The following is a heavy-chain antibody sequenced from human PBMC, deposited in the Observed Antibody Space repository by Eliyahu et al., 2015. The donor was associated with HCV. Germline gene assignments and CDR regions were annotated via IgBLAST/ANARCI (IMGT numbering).Heavy chain of an antibody. Sequence: TGTLSLTCAVYGGSFSGYYWSWIRQPPGKGLEWIGEINHSGSTNYNPSLKSRVTISVDTSKNQFSLKLSSVTAADTAVYYCARVREVLMVYAYFDYWGQGTLVTVSS. J-gene: IGHJ4*02. CDR3: ARVREVLMVYAYFDY. D-gene: IGHD2-8*01. CDR2: INHSGST. V-gene: IGHV4-34*01. CDR1: GGSFSGYY.